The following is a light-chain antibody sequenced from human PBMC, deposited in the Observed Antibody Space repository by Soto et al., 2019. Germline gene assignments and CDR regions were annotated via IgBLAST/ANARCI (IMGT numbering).Light chain of an antibody. CDR1: SSDVGGYNY. CDR2: DVT. Sequence: QSALTQPRSVSGSPGQSVTISCTGTSSDVGGYNYVSWYQQHPGKAPKLIIYDVTKRPSGVPDRFSGSKSGNTASLTISGLQAEDEAAYFCCSYAGSSSFLFGTGTKLTVL. CDR3: CSYAGSSSFL. V-gene: IGLV2-11*01. J-gene: IGLJ1*01.